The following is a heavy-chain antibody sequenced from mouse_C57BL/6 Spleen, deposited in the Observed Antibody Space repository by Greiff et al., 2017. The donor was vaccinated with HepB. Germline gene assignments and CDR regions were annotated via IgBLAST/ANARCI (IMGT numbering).Heavy chain of an antibody. Sequence: EVKLLESGGGLVKPGGSLKLSCAASGFTFSSYAMSWVRQTPEKRLEWVATISDGGSYTYYPDYVKGRFTISRDNAKNNLYLQMSHLKSEDTAMYYCARDRGVVGGFDYWGQGTTLTVSS. CDR2: ISDGGSYT. V-gene: IGHV5-4*01. D-gene: IGHD1-1*01. CDR3: ARDRGVVGGFDY. J-gene: IGHJ2*01. CDR1: GFTFSSYA.